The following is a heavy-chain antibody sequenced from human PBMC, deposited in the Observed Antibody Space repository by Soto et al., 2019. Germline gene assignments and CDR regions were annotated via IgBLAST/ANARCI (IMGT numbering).Heavy chain of an antibody. CDR3: ASKVTFDYYYYYMDV. J-gene: IGHJ6*03. CDR2: ISSSSSTI. D-gene: IGHD3-16*01. V-gene: IGHV3-48*01. Sequence: GGSLRLSCAASGFTFSIYSMNWFRQAPGKGLEWVSYISSSSSTIYYADSVKGRFTISRDNAKNSLYLQMSSLRAEDTAVYYCASKVTFDYYYYYMDVWGKGTTVTVSS. CDR1: GFTFSIYS.